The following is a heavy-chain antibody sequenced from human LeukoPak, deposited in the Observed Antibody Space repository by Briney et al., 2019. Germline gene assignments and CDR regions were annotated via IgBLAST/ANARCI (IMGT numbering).Heavy chain of an antibody. CDR1: GFTFSSYW. V-gene: IGHV3-74*01. CDR3: AREGTMAPFDY. Sequence: PGGSLRLSCAASGFTFSSYWMHWVRQAPGKGLVWVSRINSDGSSTSYADSVKGRFTISRDNAKNTLYLQMNSLRAEDTAVYYCAREGTMAPFDYWGQGTPVTVSS. J-gene: IGHJ4*02. D-gene: IGHD1-7*01. CDR2: INSDGSST.